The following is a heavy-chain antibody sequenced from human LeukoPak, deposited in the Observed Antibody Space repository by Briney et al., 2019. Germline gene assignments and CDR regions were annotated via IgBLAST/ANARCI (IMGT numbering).Heavy chain of an antibody. CDR2: IIPIFGTA. Sequence: ASVKVSCKASGGTFSSYAISWVRQAPGQGLEWMGGIIPIFGTANYAQKFQGRVTITADESTSTAYMELSSLRSEDTAVYYCARGRGANLPNRQPLYSSSWYTGDYWGQGTLVTVSS. CDR1: GGTFSSYA. CDR3: ARGRGANLPNRQPLYSSSWYTGDY. D-gene: IGHD6-13*01. J-gene: IGHJ4*02. V-gene: IGHV1-69*13.